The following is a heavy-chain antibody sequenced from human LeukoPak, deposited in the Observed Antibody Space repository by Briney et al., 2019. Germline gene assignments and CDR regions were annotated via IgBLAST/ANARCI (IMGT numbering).Heavy chain of an antibody. J-gene: IGHJ4*02. CDR1: GITFSNYH. CDR3: ARDRGLYDSSGYYYLDY. Sequence: GGSLRLSCTASGITFSNYHMTWVRQATGKWLEWVSSISSSSSYIYYADSVKGRFTISRDNAKNSMFLQMNSLRAEDTAVYYCARDRGLYDSSGYYYLDYWGQGTLVTVSS. D-gene: IGHD3-22*01. V-gene: IGHV3-21*01. CDR2: ISSSSSYI.